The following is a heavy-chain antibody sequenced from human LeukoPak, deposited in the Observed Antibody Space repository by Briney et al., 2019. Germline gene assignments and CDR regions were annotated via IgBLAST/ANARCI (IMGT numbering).Heavy chain of an antibody. CDR2: IKPDGSEK. CDR1: GFTFSNYW. Sequence: GGSLRLSCAASGFTFSNYWMTWVRQAPGKGLEWVANIKPDGSEKYYVDSLKGRFTISRDNAKSSLYLQMNSLRDEDTAVYYCAKDFYYMDVWGKGTTVTISS. CDR3: AKDFYYMDV. J-gene: IGHJ6*03. V-gene: IGHV3-7*01.